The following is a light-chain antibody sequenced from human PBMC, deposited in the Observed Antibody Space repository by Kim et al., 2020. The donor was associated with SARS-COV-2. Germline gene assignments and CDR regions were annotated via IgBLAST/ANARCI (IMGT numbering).Light chain of an antibody. CDR1: SSNVGAGFD. CDR3: QSYDNSLRGYV. CDR2: DNT. V-gene: IGLV1-40*01. Sequence: RVTISCPGSSSNVGAGFDVHWYQHLPGTAPKLLIFDNTNRPSGVPDRFSGSKSGTSASLAITGLQVENEAEYYCQSYDNSLRGYVFGTGTKVTVL. J-gene: IGLJ1*01.